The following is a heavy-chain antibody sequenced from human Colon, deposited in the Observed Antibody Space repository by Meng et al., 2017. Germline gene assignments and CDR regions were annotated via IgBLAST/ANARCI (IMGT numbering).Heavy chain of an antibody. V-gene: IGHV2-70*04. CDR3: ARLIYSNGLVSTNY. Sequence: SGPTLVKPTQTLTLTCTFSGFSLSTTGMRVSWIRQPPGRSLEWLARIDWDDDTFYSTSLRARLTIPKDTSKNQVVLTMTNMDPVDTATYYCARLIYSNGLVSTNYWGPGTQVTVDS. CDR2: IDWDDDT. CDR1: GFSLSTTGMR. J-gene: IGHJ4*02. D-gene: IGHD6-19*01.